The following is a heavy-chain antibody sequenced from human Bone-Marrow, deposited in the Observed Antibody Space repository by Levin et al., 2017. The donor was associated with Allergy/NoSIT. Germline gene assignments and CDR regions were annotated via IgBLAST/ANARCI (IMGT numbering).Heavy chain of an antibody. CDR3: ARGITRIVGATTFLH. CDR1: GGSFSGYY. V-gene: IGHV4-34*01. D-gene: IGHD1-26*01. CDR2: INHSGST. Sequence: SETLSLTCAVYGGSFSGYYWSWIRQPPGKGLEWIGEINHSGSTNYNPSLKSRVTISVDTSKNQFSLKLSSVTAADTAVYYCARGITRIVGATTFLHWGQGTLVTVSS. J-gene: IGHJ4*02.